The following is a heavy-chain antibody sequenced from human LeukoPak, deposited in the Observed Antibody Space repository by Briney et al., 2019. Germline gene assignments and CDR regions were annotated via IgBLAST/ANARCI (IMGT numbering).Heavy chain of an antibody. D-gene: IGHD7-27*01. Sequence: GGSLRLSCAASGXTFSSYDVYWVRQATGKGLEWVSGIGTAGDTYYPDSVKGRFTVSRENAKNSLYLQMNSLRAGDTAVYYCVRGWGFDYWGQGTLVTVSS. CDR1: GXTFSSYD. CDR3: VRGWGFDY. J-gene: IGHJ4*02. V-gene: IGHV3-13*04. CDR2: IGTAGDT.